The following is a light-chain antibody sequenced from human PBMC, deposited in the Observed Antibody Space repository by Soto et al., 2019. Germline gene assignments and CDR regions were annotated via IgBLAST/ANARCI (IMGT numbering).Light chain of an antibody. CDR1: QRLVHTDGNTY. Sequence: DIVLTQTPLSSPVALGQPASISCRSSQRLVHTDGNTYFNWLQQRPGQPPRLLLYKVSTRFSGVPDRFGGSGAGADFTLTISRVEAEDVGVYYCMQTTQFPWTFGQGTKLEIK. V-gene: IGKV2-24*01. CDR3: MQTTQFPWT. J-gene: IGKJ1*01. CDR2: KVS.